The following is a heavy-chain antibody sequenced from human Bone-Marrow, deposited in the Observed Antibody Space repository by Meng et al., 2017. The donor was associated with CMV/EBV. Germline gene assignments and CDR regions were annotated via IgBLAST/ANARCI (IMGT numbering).Heavy chain of an antibody. D-gene: IGHD2-2*01. CDR2: IYYSGST. CDR1: GSFSSSSYY. CDR3: ARVGGIVVVPAAWFDP. J-gene: IGHJ5*02. Sequence: GSFSSSSYYWGWLCQPPGKGLEWIGSIYYSGSTYYNPSLKSRVTISVDTSKNQFSLKLSSVTAADTAVYYCARVGGIVVVPAAWFDPWGQGTLVTVSS. V-gene: IGHV4-39*07.